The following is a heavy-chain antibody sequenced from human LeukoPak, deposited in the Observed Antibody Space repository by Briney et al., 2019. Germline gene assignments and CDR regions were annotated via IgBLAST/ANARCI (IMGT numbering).Heavy chain of an antibody. Sequence: PSETLSLTYTVSGGSISSYYWSWIRQPAGKGLEWIGEINHSGSTNYNPSLKSRVTISVDTSKNQFSLKLSSVTAADTAVYYCARHLTRHYYYYMDVWGKGTTVTISS. D-gene: IGHD3-9*01. CDR3: ARHLTRHYYYYMDV. J-gene: IGHJ6*03. CDR1: GGSISSYY. V-gene: IGHV4-34*01. CDR2: INHSGST.